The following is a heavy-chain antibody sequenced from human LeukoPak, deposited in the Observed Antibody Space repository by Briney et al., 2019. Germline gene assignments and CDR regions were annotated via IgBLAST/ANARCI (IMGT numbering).Heavy chain of an antibody. CDR1: GFTFSSYS. CDR2: ISSSSSYI. J-gene: IGHJ5*02. D-gene: IGHD2-15*01. V-gene: IGHV3-21*01. Sequence: PGGSLRLSCAASGFTFSSYSMNWVRQAPGKGLEWVSSISSSSSYIYYADSVKGRFTISRDNAKNSLYLQMNSLRAEDTAVYYCAKARGFCSGGSCYNPFDPWGQGTLVTVSS. CDR3: AKARGFCSGGSCYNPFDP.